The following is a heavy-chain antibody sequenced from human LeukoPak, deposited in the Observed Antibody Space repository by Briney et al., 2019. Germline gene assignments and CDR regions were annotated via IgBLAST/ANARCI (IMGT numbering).Heavy chain of an antibody. CDR2: ISGSGGST. Sequence: GGSLRLSCAASGFTFSSYGMSWVRQAPGKGLEWVSSISGSGGSTYYADSVKGRSTISRDNSKNTLYLRMNSLRAEDTAVYYCAQDLRLYYYDTSGYSDYWGQGTLVTVSS. CDR3: AQDLRLYYYDTSGYSDY. CDR1: GFTFSSYG. V-gene: IGHV3-23*01. J-gene: IGHJ4*02. D-gene: IGHD3-22*01.